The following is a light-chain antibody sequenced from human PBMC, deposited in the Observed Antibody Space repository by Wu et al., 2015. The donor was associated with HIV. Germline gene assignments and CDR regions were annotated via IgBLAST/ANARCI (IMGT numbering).Light chain of an antibody. CDR2: AAS. CDR1: QSVGSTY. CDR3: QQYGSSPRYT. J-gene: IGKJ2*01. Sequence: EIVLTQSPGTLSLSPGERATLSCRASQSVGSTYLAWYQQKPGQAPRLLIYAASSRATGIPDRFSGSASGTDFTLTISRLEPEDFAVYYCQQYGSSPRYTFGQGTKLEIK. V-gene: IGKV3-20*01.